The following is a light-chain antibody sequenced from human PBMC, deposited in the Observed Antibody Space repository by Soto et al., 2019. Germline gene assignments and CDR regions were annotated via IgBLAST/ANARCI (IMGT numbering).Light chain of an antibody. CDR1: QGIRND. J-gene: IGKJ1*01. CDR2: ASS. V-gene: IGKV1-6*01. Sequence: AIRMTQSPSSLSASVGDRVTMSCRASQGIRNDLAWYQQTAGKAPKLLIFASSNLQSGVPSRFSGSGSGTDFTLTIRRLQPEDFATYYFVQLYNFSWRFGQGTKWISN. CDR3: VQLYNFSWR.